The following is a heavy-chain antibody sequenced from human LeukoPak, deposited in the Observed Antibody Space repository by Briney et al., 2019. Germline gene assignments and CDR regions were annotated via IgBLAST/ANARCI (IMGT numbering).Heavy chain of an antibody. D-gene: IGHD3-22*01. CDR1: GFTFDDYT. V-gene: IGHV3-43*01. CDR3: AKESSGYSYYYYGMDV. Sequence: GGSLRLSCAASGFTFDDYTMHWVRQAPGKGLEWVSLISWDGGSTYYADSVKGRFTISRDNSKNSLYLQMNSLRTEDTALYYCAKESSGYSYYYYGMDVWGQGTTVTVSS. CDR2: ISWDGGST. J-gene: IGHJ6*02.